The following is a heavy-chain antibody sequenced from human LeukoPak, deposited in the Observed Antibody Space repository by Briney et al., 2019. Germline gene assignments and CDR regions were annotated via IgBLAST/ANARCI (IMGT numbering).Heavy chain of an antibody. CDR2: ISGSGGST. CDR3: AKATSWYLGQFDY. CDR1: GFTFSSYA. D-gene: IGHD6-13*01. Sequence: GGSLRLSCAASGFTFSSYAMSWVRQAPGKGLEWVSAISGSGGSTYYADSVKGRFTISRGNSKNTLYLQMNSLRAEDTAVYYCAKATSWYLGQFDYWGQGTLVTVSS. V-gene: IGHV3-23*01. J-gene: IGHJ4*02.